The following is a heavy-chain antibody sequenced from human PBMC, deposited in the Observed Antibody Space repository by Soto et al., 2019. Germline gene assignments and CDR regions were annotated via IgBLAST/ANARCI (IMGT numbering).Heavy chain of an antibody. Sequence: GALRISCAGSGFTFCSYAMSWVRQAPGKGLEWVSAISGSGGSTYYADSVKGRFTISRDNSKNTLYLQMSNLRTEDTGVYYCLVAAAAYWGQGTLVTVSS. CDR3: LVAAAAY. CDR2: ISGSGGST. J-gene: IGHJ4*02. D-gene: IGHD6-13*01. V-gene: IGHV3-23*01. CDR1: GFTFCSYA.